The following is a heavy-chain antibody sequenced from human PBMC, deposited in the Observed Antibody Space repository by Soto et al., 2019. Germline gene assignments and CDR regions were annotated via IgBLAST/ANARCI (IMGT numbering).Heavy chain of an antibody. V-gene: IGHV1-8*02. Sequence: ASVKVSCKASGGTFSSYAISWVRQATGQGLEWMGWMNPNSGNTGYAQKFQGRVTMTRNTSISTAYMELSSLRSEDTAVYYCARGRNGMDVWGQGTTVTVSS. CDR2: MNPNSGNT. CDR1: GGTFSSYA. CDR3: ARGRNGMDV. J-gene: IGHJ6*02.